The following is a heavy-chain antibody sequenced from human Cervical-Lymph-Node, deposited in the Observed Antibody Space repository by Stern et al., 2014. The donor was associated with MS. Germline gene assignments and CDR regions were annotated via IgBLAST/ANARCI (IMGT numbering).Heavy chain of an antibody. CDR1: GFTFSDYG. Sequence: VQLVESGGGVVQPGRSLRLSCAASGFTFSDYGMHLVRQAPGKGLEWVAIVWYDVSIKYYPDCVKGRFTISRDNSKNTLYLQLNSLRAEDTAVFYCARGLYYLDSWGRGTLVTVSS. D-gene: IGHD2-2*01. CDR2: VWYDVSIK. J-gene: IGHJ4*02. V-gene: IGHV3-33*01. CDR3: ARGLYYLDS.